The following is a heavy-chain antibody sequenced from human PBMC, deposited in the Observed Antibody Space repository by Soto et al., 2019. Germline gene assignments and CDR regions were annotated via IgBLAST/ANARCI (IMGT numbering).Heavy chain of an antibody. CDR3: ASRSDSYIDAFDI. V-gene: IGHV4-59*01. J-gene: IGHJ3*02. CDR1: GGSISNYY. D-gene: IGHD3-16*01. CDR2: IYNSGNT. Sequence: QVQLQESGPGLVKPSETLSLTCTVSGGSISNYYWSWIRQSPGKTLEWIGYIYNSGNTVYNPSLKSRVTISVDTSKNQFSLRLNSVTAADTAVYYCASRSDSYIDAFDIWGQGTMVTVSS.